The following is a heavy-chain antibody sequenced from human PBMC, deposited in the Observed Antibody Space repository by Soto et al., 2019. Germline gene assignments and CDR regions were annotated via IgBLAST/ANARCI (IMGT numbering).Heavy chain of an antibody. Sequence: EVQLLESGGGLVQPGGSLRLSCAASGFTFSSYAMSWVRQAPGKGLEWVSAISGSGGSTYYADSVKGRFTISRDNSKNTLYLQMNSLRAEDTAVYXXAXXXXXGXEYFQHWGQGTLVTVSS. CDR1: GFTFSSYA. CDR3: AXXXXXGXEYFQH. J-gene: IGHJ1*01. CDR2: ISGSGGST. V-gene: IGHV3-23*01.